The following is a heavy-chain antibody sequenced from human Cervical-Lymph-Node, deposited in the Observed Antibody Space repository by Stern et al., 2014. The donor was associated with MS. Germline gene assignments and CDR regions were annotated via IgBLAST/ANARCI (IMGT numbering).Heavy chain of an antibody. D-gene: IGHD6-13*01. J-gene: IGHJ4*02. CDR2: TYYTSSWYY. CDR3: TREQMSSLGY. CDR1: GDSVSTNTVA. V-gene: IGHV6-1*01. Sequence: VQLVESGPGLMKPSQTLSLTCAISGDSVSTNTVAWNWIRQSPSRGLEWLGRTYYTSSWYYDYAPSMRGRITINPDTSKNQVSLQLNSLTPEDTAIYYCTREQMSSLGYWGQGTRVTVSS.